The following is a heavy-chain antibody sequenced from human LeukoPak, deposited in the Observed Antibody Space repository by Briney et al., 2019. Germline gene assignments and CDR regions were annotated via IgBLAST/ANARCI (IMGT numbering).Heavy chain of an antibody. J-gene: IGHJ4*02. CDR1: GFTFNKYW. Sequence: GGSLRLSCAASGFTFNKYWMNWVRQGPGKGLEWVANIKHDGSERNYGESVKGRFIISRDNSKNSLVLELSSLRAEDTAIYYCAREETVATIAYLDLWGQGTLVTVSS. CDR2: IKHDGSER. D-gene: IGHD5-12*01. V-gene: IGHV3-7*03. CDR3: AREETVATIAYLDL.